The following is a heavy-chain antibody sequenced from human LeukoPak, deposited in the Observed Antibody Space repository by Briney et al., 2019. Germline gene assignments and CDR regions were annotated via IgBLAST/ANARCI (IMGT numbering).Heavy chain of an antibody. Sequence: SETLSLTCTVSGYSISSGYYWGWIRQPPGKGLEWIGSIYYSGSTYYNPSLKSRVTISVDTSKNQFSLKLSSVTAADTAVYYCATSSSWYHDAFDIWGQGTMVTVSS. J-gene: IGHJ3*02. D-gene: IGHD6-13*01. CDR3: ATSSSWYHDAFDI. V-gene: IGHV4-38-2*02. CDR1: GYSISSGYY. CDR2: IYYSGST.